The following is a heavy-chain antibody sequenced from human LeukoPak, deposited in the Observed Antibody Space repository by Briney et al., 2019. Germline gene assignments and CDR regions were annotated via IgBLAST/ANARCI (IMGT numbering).Heavy chain of an antibody. CDR3: AGSPRVTVTGHWFDP. J-gene: IGHJ5*02. D-gene: IGHD4-17*01. CDR1: GFTFSSYA. CDR2: ISYDGSNK. Sequence: QSGGSLRLSCAASGFTFSSYAMHWVRQAPGKGLEWVAVISYDGSNKYYADSVKGRFTISRDNSKNTLYLQMNSLRAEDTAVYYCAGSPRVTVTGHWFDPWGQGTLVTVSS. V-gene: IGHV3-30*04.